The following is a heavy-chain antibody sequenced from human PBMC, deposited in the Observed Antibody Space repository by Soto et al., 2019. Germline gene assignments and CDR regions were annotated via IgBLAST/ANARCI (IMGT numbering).Heavy chain of an antibody. CDR2: LGGNGFTT. J-gene: IGHJ6*03. CDR1: GFTFGSYA. V-gene: IGHV3-23*01. CDR3: AKALRPSLIFFYYMDV. D-gene: IGHD2-2*01. Sequence: EVQLLESGGGLVQPGGSLRLSCVVSGFTFGSYAMSWVRQAPEKGPEWVAILGGNGFTTYYADSVKGRFTISGDKSKSTLFMQMSSLRADDTGVYYCAKALRPSLIFFYYMDVWGRGTGVTVSS.